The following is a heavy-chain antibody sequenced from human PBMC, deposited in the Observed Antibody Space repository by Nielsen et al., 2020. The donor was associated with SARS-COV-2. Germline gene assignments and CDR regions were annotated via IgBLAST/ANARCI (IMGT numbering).Heavy chain of an antibody. Sequence: WIRQPPGKGLEWVSGINWNGGSTGYADSVKGRFTISRDNAKNSLYLQMNSLRAEDTAVYYCAKDNLPNYDFWSGYSYYYYYYMDVWGKGTTVTVSS. D-gene: IGHD3-3*01. CDR2: INWNGGST. V-gene: IGHV3-20*03. J-gene: IGHJ6*03. CDR3: AKDNLPNYDFWSGYSYYYYYYMDV.